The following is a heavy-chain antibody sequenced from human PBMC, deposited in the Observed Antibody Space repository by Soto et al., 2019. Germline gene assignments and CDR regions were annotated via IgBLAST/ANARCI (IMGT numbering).Heavy chain of an antibody. CDR1: GFSYG. J-gene: IGHJ4*02. D-gene: IGHD6-6*01. V-gene: IGHV3-30*18. CDR3: AKQRGMSSSSPFYY. Sequence: QVQLVESGGGVVQPGRSLRLSCAASGFSYGMHWVRQAPGKGLEWVAVISYDGSNKYYSDSVKGRFTISRDISKNTLYLQMNSLRPEDTAVYYCAKQRGMSSSSPFYYWGKGTLVTVSS. CDR2: ISYDGSNK.